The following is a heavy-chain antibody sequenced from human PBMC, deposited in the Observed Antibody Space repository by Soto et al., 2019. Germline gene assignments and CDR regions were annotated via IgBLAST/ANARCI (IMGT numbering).Heavy chain of an antibody. Sequence: SETLSLTCAVNGGSFSGYYWSWIRQPPGKGLEWIGEINHSGSTNYNPSLKSRITISVDTSKNQLSLKLSSVTAADTAVYYCARVGRRNGDYFRAAYYFDYWGQETLVTVSS. CDR3: ARVGRRNGDYFRAAYYFDY. V-gene: IGHV4-34*01. J-gene: IGHJ4*02. CDR1: GGSFSGYY. CDR2: INHSGST. D-gene: IGHD4-17*01.